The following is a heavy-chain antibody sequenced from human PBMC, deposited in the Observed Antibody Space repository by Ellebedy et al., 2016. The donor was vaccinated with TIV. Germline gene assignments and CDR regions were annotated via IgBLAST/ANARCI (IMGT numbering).Heavy chain of an antibody. CDR2: IDPSGGGT. D-gene: IGHD3-10*01. V-gene: IGHV1-46*01. CDR1: GYRFTSFY. CDR3: ATYGSGIHANFDY. Sequence: ASVKVSXXASGYRFTSFYMHWVRQAPGQGLEWMGVIDPSGGGTTYTQKFQGRVNMTRDTSTSTVYMDLSSLRSEDTAVYYCATYGSGIHANFDYWGQGTLVAVSS. J-gene: IGHJ4*02.